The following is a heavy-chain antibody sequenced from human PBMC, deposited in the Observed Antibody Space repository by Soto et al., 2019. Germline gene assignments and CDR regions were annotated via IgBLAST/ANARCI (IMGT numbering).Heavy chain of an antibody. V-gene: IGHV1-18*01. CDR3: ARGGTAIDY. J-gene: IGHJ4*02. Sequence: QVQLVQSGAEVKKPGASVKVSCKTSGYTFTNFGLSWVRQAPGQGLEWMGWISAYNGNTNYAHNFQGRVTMTKDKSTSTAYMELGSLRSDDTAVYYCARGGTAIDYWGQGTLVTVSS. D-gene: IGHD2-21*02. CDR1: GYTFTNFG. CDR2: ISAYNGNT.